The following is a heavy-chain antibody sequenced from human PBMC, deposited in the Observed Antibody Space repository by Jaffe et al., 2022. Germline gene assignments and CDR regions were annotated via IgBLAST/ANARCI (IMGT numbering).Heavy chain of an antibody. D-gene: IGHD6-19*01. V-gene: IGHV3-23*01. J-gene: IGHJ4*02. CDR2: ISGSGGST. CDR1: GFTFSSYA. Sequence: EVQLLESGGGLVQPGGSLRLSCAASGFTFSSYAMSWVRQAPGKGLEWVSAISGSGGSTYYADSVKGRFTISRDNSKNTLYLQMNSLRAEDTAVYYCAKDSHVGAVAGIYFDYWGQGTLVTVSS. CDR3: AKDSHVGAVAGIYFDY.